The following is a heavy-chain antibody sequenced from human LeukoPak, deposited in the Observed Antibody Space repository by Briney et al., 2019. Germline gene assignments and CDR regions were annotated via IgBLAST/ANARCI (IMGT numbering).Heavy chain of an antibody. V-gene: IGHV4-59*08. Sequence: PSETLSLTCTVSGGSISSYYWSWIRQPPGKGLEWIGYMFYSGNTNYNSPLKSRVTISLDTSINQFSLKLSSVTAADTAVYYCAGTVAAAALAEGYWFDPWGQGTLVTVSS. CDR3: AGTVAAAALAEGYWFDP. J-gene: IGHJ5*02. CDR1: GGSISSYY. D-gene: IGHD6-13*01. CDR2: MFYSGNT.